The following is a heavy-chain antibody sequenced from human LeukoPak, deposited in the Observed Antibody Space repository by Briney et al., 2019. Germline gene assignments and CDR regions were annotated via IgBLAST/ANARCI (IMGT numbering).Heavy chain of an antibody. CDR1: GLTFTTYE. CDR2: ISSGSSYI. V-gene: IGHV3-21*01. D-gene: IGHD5/OR15-5a*01. Sequence: GGSLRLSCAASGLTFTTYEMNWVRQAPGKGLEWVSSISSGSSYIYYADSVKGRFTISRDNAKNSLFLQMNSLRAEDTAVYYCTSDASTSWRSDYWGQGTLVPVSS. CDR3: TSDASTSWRSDY. J-gene: IGHJ4*02.